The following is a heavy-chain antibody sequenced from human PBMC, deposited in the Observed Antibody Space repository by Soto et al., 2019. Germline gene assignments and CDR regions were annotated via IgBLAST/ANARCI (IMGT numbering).Heavy chain of an antibody. Sequence: ASVKVSCKASGYTFTGYAMHWVRQAPGQRLEWMGWINAGNGNTKYSQKFQGRVTFSADESTTTAYMEVSSLRSEDTAVYYCARDRTGTTLGYFDYWGQGTRVTVSS. CDR1: GYTFTGYA. CDR2: INAGNGNT. V-gene: IGHV1-3*01. CDR3: ARDRTGTTLGYFDY. D-gene: IGHD1-7*01. J-gene: IGHJ4*02.